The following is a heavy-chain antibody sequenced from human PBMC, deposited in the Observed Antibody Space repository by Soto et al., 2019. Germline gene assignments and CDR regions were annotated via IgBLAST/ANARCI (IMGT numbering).Heavy chain of an antibody. CDR2: IDLDIGDT. CDR1: GHTFTGHH. CDR3: GLEPTGTAGFDY. D-gene: IGHD2-21*02. Sequence: QVQMVQSGAEVKKPGASVKVSCKASGHTFTGHHMHWVRQAPGQGLEWMDLIDLDIGDTKYAQKFQGRVTSTSDTSITTDYMEPLGLRSDDTAVYYCGLEPTGTAGFDYWGQGTLVTVSS. V-gene: IGHV1-2*02. J-gene: IGHJ4*02.